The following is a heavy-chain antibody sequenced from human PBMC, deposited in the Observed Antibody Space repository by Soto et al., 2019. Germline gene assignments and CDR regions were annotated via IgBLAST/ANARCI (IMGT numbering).Heavy chain of an antibody. J-gene: IGHJ5*02. CDR2: INPTRGGT. Sequence: QVQLVQSGAEVKKPGASVRVSCKASGYTFSDFYLHWVRQAPGHGLEWVGWINPTRGGTNYAQKFPPRVTSTANMSIRKAYMEFTRLSSHDTAVYYCAKGAAAGTSGWLSEFDTWGQGTVVNVSS. V-gene: IGHV1-2*02. CDR3: AKGAAAGTSGWLSEFDT. D-gene: IGHD6-19*01. CDR1: GYTFSDFY.